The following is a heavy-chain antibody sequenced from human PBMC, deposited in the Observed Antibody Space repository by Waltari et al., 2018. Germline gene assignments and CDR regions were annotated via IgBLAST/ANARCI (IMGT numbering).Heavy chain of an antibody. CDR2: INSDGSSI. CDR3: VLPDRSSWAHCDY. V-gene: IGHV3-74*03. Sequence: EVQLVESGGGLVQPGGSVRLSCAASGLTFSSYWMHWVRQAPGKGLVWVSRINSDGSSITYADFVKGRFSMSRDKAKNTLYLQMDSLRAEDTAVYYCVLPDRSSWAHCDYWGQGTLV. J-gene: IGHJ4*02. CDR1: GLTFSSYW. D-gene: IGHD6-13*01.